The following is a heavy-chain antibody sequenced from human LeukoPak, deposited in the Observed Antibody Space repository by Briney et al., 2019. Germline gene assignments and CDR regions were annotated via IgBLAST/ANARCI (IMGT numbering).Heavy chain of an antibody. Sequence: SETLSLTCTVSGGSISSYYWSWIRQPAGKGLEWIGRIYTSGSTNYNPSLKCRVTMSVDTSKNQFSLKLSSVTAADTAVYYCARDRGEHDYGDMDWFDPWGQGTLVTVSS. J-gene: IGHJ5*02. CDR2: IYTSGST. CDR3: ARDRGEHDYGDMDWFDP. D-gene: IGHD4-17*01. CDR1: GGSISSYY. V-gene: IGHV4-4*07.